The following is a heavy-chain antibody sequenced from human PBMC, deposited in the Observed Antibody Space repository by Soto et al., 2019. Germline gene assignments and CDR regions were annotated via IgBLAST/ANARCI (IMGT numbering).Heavy chain of an antibody. V-gene: IGHV2-5*02. CDR1: GFSLSTSRVG. J-gene: IGHJ5*02. D-gene: IGHD3-16*01. CDR2: LYWDDDT. Sequence: QITVKESGPTLLKPTQTLTLSCTSSGFSLSTSRVGVGRIRQPPGKDLEWLALLYWDDDTRYTPSLTSKLTLTKDTSKVQVVLTMTNMDPVDTATYYCAHSIDDYVWGTNWFDPWGQGTLVTVSS. CDR3: AHSIDDYVWGTNWFDP.